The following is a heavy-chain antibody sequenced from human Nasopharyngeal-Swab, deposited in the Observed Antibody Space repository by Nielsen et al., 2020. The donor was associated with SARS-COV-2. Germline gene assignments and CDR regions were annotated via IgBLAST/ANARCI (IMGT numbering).Heavy chain of an antibody. CDR1: GYSFTNYW. Sequence: GESLKISCKASGYSFTNYWIGWVRQMPGTGLEWMGLIYPGDSSIRYIPSFQGQVTISVDKSISTTYLQWSNLKASDAATYYCARRGDCNGNPCYSDYWGQGTLVTDSS. J-gene: IGHJ4*02. CDR2: IYPGDSSI. CDR3: ARRGDCNGNPCYSDY. V-gene: IGHV5-51*01. D-gene: IGHD2-21*02.